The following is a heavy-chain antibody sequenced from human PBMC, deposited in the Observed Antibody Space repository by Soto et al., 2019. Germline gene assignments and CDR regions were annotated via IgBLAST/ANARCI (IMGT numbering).Heavy chain of an antibody. V-gene: IGHV3-48*01. D-gene: IGHD2-15*01. CDR2: ISSSSSTI. CDR3: AGPRGNSGGSCYY. CDR1: GFTFSTYG. Sequence: EVQLVDSGGGLAQPGGSLRLSCVASGFTFSTYGIHWVRQAPGKGPEWISYISSSSSTIYYADSVKGRFTISRDNAKNSLSLQMDSLRAEDTAVYYCAGPRGNSGGSCYYWGQGTQVTVAS. J-gene: IGHJ4*02.